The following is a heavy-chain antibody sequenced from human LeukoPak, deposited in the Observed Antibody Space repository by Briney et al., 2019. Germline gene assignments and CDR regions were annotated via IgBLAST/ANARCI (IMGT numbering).Heavy chain of an antibody. Sequence: GGSLRLSCAASGFTFSSYGMHWVRQAPGKGLEWVAVISYDGSNKYYADSVKGRFTISRDNSKSTLYLQMNSLRAEDTAVYYCAKDTYYYDSSGSPFDYWGQGTLVTVSS. J-gene: IGHJ4*02. D-gene: IGHD3-22*01. CDR1: GFTFSSYG. V-gene: IGHV3-30*18. CDR3: AKDTYYYDSSGSPFDY. CDR2: ISYDGSNK.